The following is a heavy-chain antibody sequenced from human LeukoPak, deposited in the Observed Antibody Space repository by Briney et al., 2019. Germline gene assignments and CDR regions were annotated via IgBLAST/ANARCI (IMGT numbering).Heavy chain of an antibody. CDR3: ARDIVVVPAAIGSDAFDI. V-gene: IGHV1-46*01. CDR1: GYTFTSYY. CDR2: INPSCGST. J-gene: IGHJ3*02. Sequence: ASVKVSCKASGYTFTSYYMHWVRQAPAQGLEWMGLINPSCGSTSYAQKFQGRVTMTRDTSTSTVYMELSSLRSEDTAVYYCARDIVVVPAAIGSDAFDIWGQGTMVTVSS. D-gene: IGHD2-2*01.